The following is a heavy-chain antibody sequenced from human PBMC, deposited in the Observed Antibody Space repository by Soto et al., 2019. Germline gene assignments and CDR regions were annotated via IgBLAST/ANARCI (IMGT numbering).Heavy chain of an antibody. J-gene: IGHJ4*02. V-gene: IGHV4-34*01. CDR1: GGSFSGYY. D-gene: IGHD1-7*01. CDR2: INHSGST. Sequence: SETLSLTCAVYGGSFSGYYWSWIRQPPGKGLEWIGEINHSGSTNYNPSLKSRVTISVDTSKNQFSLKLSSVTAADTAVYYCARRGITGTTPSLDYWGQGTLVTVSS. CDR3: ARRGITGTTPSLDY.